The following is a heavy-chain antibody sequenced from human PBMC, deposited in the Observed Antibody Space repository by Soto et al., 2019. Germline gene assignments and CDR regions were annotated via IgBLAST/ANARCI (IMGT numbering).Heavy chain of an antibody. D-gene: IGHD3-9*01. CDR1: GFTFSSYG. J-gene: IGHJ4*02. CDR2: IKQDGSEK. Sequence: GGSLRLSCAASGFTFSSYGMSWVRQAPGKGLEWVANIKQDGSEKYYVDSVKGRFTISRDNAKNSLYLQMNSLRAEDTAVYYCARERDYDILTGYYDYWGQGTLVTVSS. V-gene: IGHV3-7*03. CDR3: ARERDYDILTGYYDY.